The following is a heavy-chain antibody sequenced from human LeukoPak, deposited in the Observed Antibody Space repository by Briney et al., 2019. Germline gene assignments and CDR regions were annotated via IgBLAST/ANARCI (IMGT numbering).Heavy chain of an antibody. J-gene: IGHJ4*02. CDR2: INHSGST. Sequence: PSETLSLTCTVSGGSISSSSYYWGWIRQPPGKGLEWIGEINHSGSTNYNPSLKSRVTISIDTSKNQFFLKLSSVTAADTAVYNCAGYYYGSGGYHNHPNFDYWGQGTLVTVSS. V-gene: IGHV4-39*07. CDR1: GGSISSSSYY. CDR3: AGYYYGSGGYHNHPNFDY. D-gene: IGHD3-10*01.